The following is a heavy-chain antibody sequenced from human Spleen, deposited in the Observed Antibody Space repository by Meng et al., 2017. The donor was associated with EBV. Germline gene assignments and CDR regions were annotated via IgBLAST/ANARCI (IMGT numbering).Heavy chain of an antibody. Sequence: VQLQESGPGLVKPSGTLSLTCGVSGGSISSNHWWTWVRQSPGKGLEWIGEIYHTGTTSYNPSLKSRVTISIDQSKNQFSLKMTSVTAADTAVYYCARGQIAVGSYLCDSWGQGTLVTVSS. CDR3: ARGQIAVGSYLCDS. CDR2: IYHTGTT. V-gene: IGHV4-4*02. D-gene: IGHD2-21*01. CDR1: GGSISSNHW. J-gene: IGHJ4*02.